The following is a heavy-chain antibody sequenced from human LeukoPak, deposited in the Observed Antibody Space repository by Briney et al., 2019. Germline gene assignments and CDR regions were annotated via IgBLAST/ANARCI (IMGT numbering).Heavy chain of an antibody. V-gene: IGHV3-30-3*01. CDR1: GFTFSSYA. Sequence: SGGSLRLSCAASGFTFSSYAMHWVRQAPGKGLEWVAVISYDGSNKYYADSVKGRFTISRDNSKNTLYLQMNSLRAEDTAVYYCARAVVVPAAPDYWGQGTLVTVSS. CDR2: ISYDGSNK. J-gene: IGHJ4*02. CDR3: ARAVVVPAAPDY. D-gene: IGHD2-2*01.